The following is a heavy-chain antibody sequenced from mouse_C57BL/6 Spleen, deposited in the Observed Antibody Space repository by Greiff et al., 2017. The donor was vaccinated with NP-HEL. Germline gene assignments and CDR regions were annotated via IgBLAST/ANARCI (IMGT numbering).Heavy chain of an antibody. D-gene: IGHD2-4*01. V-gene: IGHV1-61*01. CDR3: ARGNYDYDDY. CDR2: IYPSDSET. CDR1: GYTFTSYW. J-gene: IGHJ2*01. Sequence: QVQLQQPGAELVRPGSSVKLSCKASGYTFTSYWMDWVKQRPGQGLEWIGNIYPSDSETHYNQKFKDKATLTVDKSSSTAYMQLSSLTSEDSAVYYGARGNYDYDDYWGQGTTLTVSS.